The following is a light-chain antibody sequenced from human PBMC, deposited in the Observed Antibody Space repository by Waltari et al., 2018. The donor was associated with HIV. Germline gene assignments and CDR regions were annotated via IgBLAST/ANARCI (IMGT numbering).Light chain of an antibody. J-gene: IGKJ4*01. Sequence: EIVLTQSPATLSLSPGERATLSCRACQSVSSYLAWYQQKPGQAPRLLIYDASNRATGIPARFSGSGSGKDFTLTISSLEPEDFAVYYCQQRTNWPRLTFGGGTKVEIK. CDR1: QSVSSY. V-gene: IGKV3-11*01. CDR3: QQRTNWPRLT. CDR2: DAS.